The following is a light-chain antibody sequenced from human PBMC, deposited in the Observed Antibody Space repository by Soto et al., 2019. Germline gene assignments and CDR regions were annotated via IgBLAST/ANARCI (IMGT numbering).Light chain of an antibody. V-gene: IGKV4-1*01. CDR1: QSVLYSSNNRNY. J-gene: IGKJ1*01. CDR2: WAS. CDR3: QQYYRTPPT. Sequence: DIVLTQSPDSLAVSLGERATINCKSSQSVLYSSNNRNYLAWYQQKPGQPPKLLIYWASTRESGVPDRFSGSGSETDFTLTISILQAEDVAVYYCQQYYRTPPTFGQGTKVEIK.